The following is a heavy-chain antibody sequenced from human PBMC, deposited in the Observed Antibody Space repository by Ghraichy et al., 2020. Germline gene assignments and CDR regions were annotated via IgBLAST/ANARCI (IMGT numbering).Heavy chain of an antibody. J-gene: IGHJ3*02. CDR3: ARHPSIAVAGISCAFDI. D-gene: IGHD6-19*01. CDR1: GGSISSSSYY. V-gene: IGHV4-39*01. CDR2: IYYSGST. Sequence: SETLSLTCTVSGGSISSSSYYWGWIRQPPGKGLEWIGSIYYSGSTYYNPSLKSRVTISVDTSKNQFSLKLSSVTAADTAVYYCARHPSIAVAGISCAFDIWGQGTMVTVSS.